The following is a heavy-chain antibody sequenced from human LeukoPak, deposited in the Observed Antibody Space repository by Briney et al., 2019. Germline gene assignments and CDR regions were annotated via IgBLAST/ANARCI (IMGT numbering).Heavy chain of an antibody. Sequence: PGGSLRLSCAASGFTFSSYGMHWVRQAPGKGLEWVAVIWYDGSNKYYADSVKGRFTISRDNSKNTLYLQMNSLRAEDTAVYYCAREWDLATTWDFGYWGQGTLVTVSS. CDR3: AREWDLATTWDFGY. V-gene: IGHV3-33*01. J-gene: IGHJ4*02. CDR1: GFTFSSYG. D-gene: IGHD5-24*01. CDR2: IWYDGSNK.